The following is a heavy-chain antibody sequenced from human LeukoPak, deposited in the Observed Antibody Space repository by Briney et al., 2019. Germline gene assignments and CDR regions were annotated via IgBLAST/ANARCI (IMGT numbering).Heavy chain of an antibody. Sequence: GGSLRLSCAASGFTFSTYAVTWVRQAPGKGLEWVSTISGSGDSTYYADSVKGRFTISRDNSKDTLYLQMSSVRAEDTALYYCAKDNYYDSSGYPDYWGQGTLVTVSS. J-gene: IGHJ4*02. CDR1: GFTFSTYA. CDR3: AKDNYYDSSGYPDY. CDR2: ISGSGDST. V-gene: IGHV3-23*01. D-gene: IGHD3-22*01.